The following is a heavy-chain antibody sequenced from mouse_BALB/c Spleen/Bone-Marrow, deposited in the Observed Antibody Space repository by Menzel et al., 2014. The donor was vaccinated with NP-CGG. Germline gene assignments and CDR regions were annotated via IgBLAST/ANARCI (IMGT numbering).Heavy chain of an antibody. V-gene: IGHV14-3*02. CDR3: ASYDYGYYFDY. CDR1: GFNIKDTY. D-gene: IGHD2-4*01. CDR2: IVPANGNT. J-gene: IGHJ2*01. Sequence: EVHLVESGAELVKPGASVKLSCTTSGFNIKDTYMHWVKLRPEQGLEWTGRIVPANGNTKYAPKFQGKATITADTSSNTAYLQLSSLTSEDTAVYFCASYDYGYYFDYWGQGTTLTVSS.